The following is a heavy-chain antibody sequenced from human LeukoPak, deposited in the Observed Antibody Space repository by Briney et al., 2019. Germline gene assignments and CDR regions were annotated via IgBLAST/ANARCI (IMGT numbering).Heavy chain of an antibody. CDR1: GVTFSSYI. D-gene: IGHD3-3*01. Sequence: GGSLRLSCAASGVTFSSYIMICVGEAPGKGLEWVSSIDIPTTFIYYADSVKGRFTISRDNARNSLYLQMSSLRVEDTGVYYCARVEWSAVTRILDNWGQGTLVTVSS. CDR3: ARVEWSAVTRILDN. J-gene: IGHJ4*02. CDR2: IDIPTTFI. V-gene: IGHV3-21*01.